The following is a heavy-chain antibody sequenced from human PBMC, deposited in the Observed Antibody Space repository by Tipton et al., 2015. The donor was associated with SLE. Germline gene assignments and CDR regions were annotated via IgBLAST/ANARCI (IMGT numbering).Heavy chain of an antibody. V-gene: IGHV3-30*02. CDR1: GFTYSGYA. CDR2: IRADGSNK. J-gene: IGHJ4*02. D-gene: IGHD3-16*01. CDR3: AGGTGAYFDH. Sequence: QVQLVQSGGGLIQSGGSLRLSCAASGFTYSGYAMHWVRQAPGKGLEWVAFIRADGSNKDYADSVKGRFTISRDNSKNTLYLQMNRLRVEGTAVYYCAGGTGAYFDHWGQGTLVTVSS.